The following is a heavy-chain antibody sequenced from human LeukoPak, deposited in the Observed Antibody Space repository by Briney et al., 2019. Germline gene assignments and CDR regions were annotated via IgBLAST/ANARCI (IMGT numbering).Heavy chain of an antibody. J-gene: IGHJ2*01. CDR3: ARITMTTSGWYFDL. V-gene: IGHV1-46*01. CDR1: GYTFTSYY. D-gene: IGHD3-22*01. CDR2: VHPSGGST. Sequence: ASVKLSCKASGYTFTSYYMHWLRQAPGQGLEWMGIVHPSGGSTSYAQKFQGRVTMTRDPATRTVYMELSSLRSEDTALYYCARITMTTSGWYFDLWGRGSLVTVSS.